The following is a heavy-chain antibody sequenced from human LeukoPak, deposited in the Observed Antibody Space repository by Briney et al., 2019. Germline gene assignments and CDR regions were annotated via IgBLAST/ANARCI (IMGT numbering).Heavy chain of an antibody. CDR2: IYYSGST. D-gene: IGHD3-22*01. CDR3: ATSPLPLYYDSSGYYQNWFDP. CDR1: GGSISSYY. J-gene: IGHJ5*02. V-gene: IGHV4-59*01. Sequence: SETLSLTCTVSGGSISSYYWSWIRQPPGKGLEWIGYIYYSGSTNYTPSLKSRVTISVDTSKNQFSLKLSSVTAADTAVYYCATSPLPLYYDSSGYYQNWFDPWGQGTLVTVSS.